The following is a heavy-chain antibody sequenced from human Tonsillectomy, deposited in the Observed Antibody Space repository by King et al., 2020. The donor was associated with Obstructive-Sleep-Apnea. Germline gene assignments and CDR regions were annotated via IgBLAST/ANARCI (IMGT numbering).Heavy chain of an antibody. CDR1: GFTFDDHA. V-gene: IGHV3-43D*03. J-gene: IGHJ6*02. D-gene: IGHD1-26*01. CDR2: ITWDGGST. Sequence: VKLVESGGGVVQPGGSLRLSCAAAGFTFDDHAMHWVRQAPGKGLEWVSLITWDGGSTYYADSVKGRFTISRDSSKDSLYLQMNSLRPEDTAFYYCVKEGEGATRGGLDVWGQGTTVTVS. CDR3: VKEGEGATRGGLDV.